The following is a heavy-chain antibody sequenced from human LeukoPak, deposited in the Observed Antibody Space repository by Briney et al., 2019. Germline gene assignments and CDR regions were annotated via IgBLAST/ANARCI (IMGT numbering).Heavy chain of an antibody. CDR1: GYTFTSYA. V-gene: IGHV1-2*02. CDR2: ITPSGGT. CDR3: ARDRYGDGFAHFDY. J-gene: IGHJ4*02. Sequence: ASVKVSCKASGYTFTSYAVHWVRQAPGQGLEWMGWITPSGGTNYPQKFQGRVAITRDTSISTAYMDLSRLTSDDTAVYYCARDRYGDGFAHFDYWGQGALVTVSS. D-gene: IGHD5-24*01.